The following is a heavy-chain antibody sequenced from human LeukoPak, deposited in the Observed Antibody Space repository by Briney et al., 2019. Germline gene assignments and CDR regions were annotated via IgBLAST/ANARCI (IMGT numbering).Heavy chain of an antibody. CDR3: ARGGLRHPFDY. CDR1: GGSISSGGYY. Sequence: SETLSLTCTVSGGSISSGGYYWSWIRQPPGKGLEWIGYIYHSGSTYYNPSLKSRVTISVDRSKNQFSLKLSSVTAADTAVYYCARGGLRHPFDYWGQGTLVTVSS. V-gene: IGHV4-30-2*01. CDR2: IYHSGST. J-gene: IGHJ4*02. D-gene: IGHD4-17*01.